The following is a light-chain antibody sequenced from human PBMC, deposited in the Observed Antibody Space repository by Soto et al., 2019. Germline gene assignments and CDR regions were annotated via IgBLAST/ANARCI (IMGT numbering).Light chain of an antibody. CDR1: QSVSSY. Sequence: EIVLTQSPATLSLSPGERATISCRASQSVSSYLAWYKQKPGQAPRLLIYDASNRATGIPARFSGSRSGKNFTLTISSLVPEDFAVYYCQQRSNWPQTWTFGQGTKVDIK. CDR3: QQRSNWPQTWT. CDR2: DAS. J-gene: IGKJ1*01. V-gene: IGKV3-11*01.